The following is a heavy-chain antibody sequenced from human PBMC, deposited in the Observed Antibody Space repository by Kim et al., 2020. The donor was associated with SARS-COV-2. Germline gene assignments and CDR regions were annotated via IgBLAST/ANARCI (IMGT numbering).Heavy chain of an antibody. CDR3: ARRNHALYGGGFDY. Sequence: SETLSLTCTVSGGSISSYYWSWIRQPPGEGLEWIGYIYYSGSTNYNPSLKSRVTISVDTSKNQFSLKLSPVTAADTAVYYCARRNHALYGGGFDYWGQGTLVTVSS. CDR2: IYYSGST. J-gene: IGHJ4*02. D-gene: IGHD2-15*01. CDR1: GGSISSYY. V-gene: IGHV4-59*08.